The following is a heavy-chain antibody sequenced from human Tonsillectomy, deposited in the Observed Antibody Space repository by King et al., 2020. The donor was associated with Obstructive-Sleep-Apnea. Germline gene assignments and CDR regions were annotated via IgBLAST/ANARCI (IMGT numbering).Heavy chain of an antibody. Sequence: QLQESGPGLVKPSETLSLTCTVSGGSISSSSYYWGWIRQPPGKGLEWIGSIYYKGSTYYNPSLKSRVTMSVDTSKNQFSLKLSSVTAADTAVYYCARDPYGPGFGPWGQGTLVTVSS. CDR3: ARDPYGPGFGP. CDR1: GGSISSSSYY. CDR2: IYYKGST. D-gene: IGHD3-10*01. V-gene: IGHV4-39*07. J-gene: IGHJ5*02.